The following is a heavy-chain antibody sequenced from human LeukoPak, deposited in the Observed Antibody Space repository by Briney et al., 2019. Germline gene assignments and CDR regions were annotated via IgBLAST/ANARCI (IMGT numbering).Heavy chain of an antibody. J-gene: IGHJ5*02. V-gene: IGHV4-61*02. CDR2: IYTRGST. D-gene: IGHD6-13*01. Sequence: SQTLSLTCTVSGGSISRGSYYWGWLRQPAGRGGEGIGRIYTRGSTNYYPSLLRRVPISVATSHLQFSLKLSSVTAADTAVYYCARAVKYSSSWARFDPWGQGTLLTVSS. CDR1: GGSISRGSYY. CDR3: ARAVKYSSSWARFDP.